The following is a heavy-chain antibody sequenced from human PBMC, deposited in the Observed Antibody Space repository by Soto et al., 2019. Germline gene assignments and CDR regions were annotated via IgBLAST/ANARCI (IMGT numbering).Heavy chain of an antibody. V-gene: IGHV3-30*18. D-gene: IGHD3-10*01. J-gene: IGHJ6*02. CDR2: ISYDGSNK. CDR3: AKLGASYGSGSPPYGTDV. Sequence: QVQLVESGGGVVQPGRSLRLSCAASGFTFSSYGMHWVRQAPGKGLEWVAVISYDGSNKYYADSVKGRFTISRDNSKNTLYLQMNSLRAEDTAVYYCAKLGASYGSGSPPYGTDVWGQGTTVTVSS. CDR1: GFTFSSYG.